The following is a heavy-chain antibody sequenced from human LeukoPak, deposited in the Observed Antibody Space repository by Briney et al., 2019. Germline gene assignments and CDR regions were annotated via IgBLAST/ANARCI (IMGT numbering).Heavy chain of an antibody. Sequence: SETLSLTCTVSGGSISSYYWSWIRQPPGKGLGWIGYIYYSGSTNYSPSLKSRVTISVDTSKNQFSLKLSSVTAADTAVYYCARARIEWELLSGWYFDLWGRGTLVTVSS. V-gene: IGHV4-59*01. CDR1: GGSISSYY. CDR2: IYYSGST. CDR3: ARARIEWELLSGWYFDL. D-gene: IGHD1-26*01. J-gene: IGHJ2*01.